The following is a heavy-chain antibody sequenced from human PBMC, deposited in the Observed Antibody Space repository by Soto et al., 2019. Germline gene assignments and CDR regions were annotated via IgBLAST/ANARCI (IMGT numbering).Heavy chain of an antibody. Sequence: SETLSLTCTVSGGSISSGGYYWSWIRQHPGKGLEWIGYIYYSGSTYYNPSLKSRVTISVDTSKNQFSLKLSSVTAADTAVYYCAGGGYDPYSSSWPDYWGQGTLVTVSS. CDR3: AGGGYDPYSSSWPDY. J-gene: IGHJ4*02. CDR2: IYYSGST. V-gene: IGHV4-31*03. D-gene: IGHD6-13*01. CDR1: GGSISSGGYY.